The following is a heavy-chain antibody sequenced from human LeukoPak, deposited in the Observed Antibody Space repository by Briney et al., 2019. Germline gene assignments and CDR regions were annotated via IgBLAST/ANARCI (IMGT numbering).Heavy chain of an antibody. CDR1: GFTFTTFW. V-gene: IGHV3-48*04. Sequence: GGSLRLSCAASGFTFTTFWMNWVRQAPGKGLEWVSYISSSGSTMYYADSVKGRFTISRDNAKNSLYLQMNSLRVEDTAVYYCARGYAGTLFYWGQGTLVTVSS. CDR2: ISSSGSTM. D-gene: IGHD4-23*01. CDR3: ARGYAGTLFY. J-gene: IGHJ4*02.